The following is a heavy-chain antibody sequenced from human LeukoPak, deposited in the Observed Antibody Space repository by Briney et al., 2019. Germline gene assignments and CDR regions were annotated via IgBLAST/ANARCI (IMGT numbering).Heavy chain of an antibody. CDR3: ARGAGTIFGEYYYYMDV. J-gene: IGHJ6*03. CDR1: GVTFSDSA. D-gene: IGHD3-3*01. CDR2: ISSSGSHI. V-gene: IGHV3-21*01. Sequence: GGSLRLSCAASGVTFSDSAMTWVRQVPVKGLEWVSSISSSGSHIYYADSVKGRFTISRDNAKNSLYLQMNSLRADDTAVYHCARGAGTIFGEYYYYMDVWGKGTAVTVSS.